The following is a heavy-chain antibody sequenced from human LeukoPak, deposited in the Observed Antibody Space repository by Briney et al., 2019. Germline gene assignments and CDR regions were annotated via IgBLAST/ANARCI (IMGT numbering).Heavy chain of an antibody. J-gene: IGHJ4*02. CDR2: INQDGSEK. Sequence: GGSLRLSCAASGFTFSNYWMSWVRQAPGKGLEWVANINQDGSEKYYVDSVKGRFTISRDNAKNSLYLQMNSLRAEDTAVYYCARGRTGYWGQGTLDTVSS. V-gene: IGHV3-7*01. CDR3: ARGRTGY. CDR1: GFTFSNYW. D-gene: IGHD4-17*01.